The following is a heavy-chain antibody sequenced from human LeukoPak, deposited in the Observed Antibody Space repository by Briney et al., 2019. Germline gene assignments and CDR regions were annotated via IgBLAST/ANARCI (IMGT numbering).Heavy chain of an antibody. J-gene: IGHJ3*02. CDR3: ARDLYYYDSSGFSYDAFDI. CDR1: GFTFTSYS. V-gene: IGHV3-21*01. Sequence: GGSLRLSCAASGFTFTSYSMNWVRQAPGKGLEWVSSISSSSNYIYYADSVKGRFTISRDNAKNSLYLQMNSLRAEDTAVYYCARDLYYYDSSGFSYDAFDIWGQGTMVTVSS. CDR2: ISSSSNYI. D-gene: IGHD3-22*01.